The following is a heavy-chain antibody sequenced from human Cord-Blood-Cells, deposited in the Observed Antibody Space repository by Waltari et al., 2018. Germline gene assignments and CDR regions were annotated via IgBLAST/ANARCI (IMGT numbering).Heavy chain of an antibody. CDR2: IIPIVGTA. D-gene: IGHD2-2*01. J-gene: IGHJ3*02. Sequence: QVQLVQSGAEVKKPGSSVKVSCKASGGTFSSYAISWVRQAPGQGLEWMGGIIPIVGTANYAQKFQGRSTITADESTSTAYMELSSLRSEDTAVYYCARDVVVVPAAIGAFDIWGQGTMVTVSS. CDR1: GGTFSSYA. V-gene: IGHV1-69*01. CDR3: ARDVVVVPAAIGAFDI.